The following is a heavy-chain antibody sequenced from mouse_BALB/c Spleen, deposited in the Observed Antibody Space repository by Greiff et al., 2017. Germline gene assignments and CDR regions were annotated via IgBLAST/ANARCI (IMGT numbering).Heavy chain of an antibody. CDR3: ARPDGYYAMDY. CDR2: ISSGGSYT. Sequence: EVHLVESGGDLVKPGGSLKLSCAASGFTFSSYGMSWVRQTPDKRLEWVATISSGGSYTYYPDSVKGRFTISRDNAKNTLYLQMSSLKSEDTAMYYCARPDGYYAMDYWGQGTSVTVSS. D-gene: IGHD2-3*01. CDR1: GFTFSSYG. V-gene: IGHV5-6*01. J-gene: IGHJ4*01.